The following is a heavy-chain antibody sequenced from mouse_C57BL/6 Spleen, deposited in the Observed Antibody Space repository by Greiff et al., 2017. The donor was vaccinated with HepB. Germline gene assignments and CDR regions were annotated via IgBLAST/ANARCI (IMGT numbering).Heavy chain of an antibody. CDR1: GYSITSGYY. J-gene: IGHJ2*01. Sequence: DSGPGLVKPSQSLSLTCSVTGYSITSGYYWNWIRQFPGNKLEWMGYISYDGSNNYNPSLKNRISITRDTSKNQFFLKLKSVTTEDTATYYCARVGGYYFDYWGQGTTLTVSS. CDR3: ARVGGYYFDY. V-gene: IGHV3-6*01. CDR2: ISYDGSN.